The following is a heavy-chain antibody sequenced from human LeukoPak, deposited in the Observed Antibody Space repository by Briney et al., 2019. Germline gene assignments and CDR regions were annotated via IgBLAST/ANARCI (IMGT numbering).Heavy chain of an antibody. J-gene: IGHJ4*02. D-gene: IGHD3-10*01. V-gene: IGHV3-30-3*01. CDR1: GFTFSSYA. CDR3: ARDDPPLWFGEVGFDY. Sequence: PGRSLRLSCAASGFTFSSYAMHWVRQAPGKGLEWVAVISYDGSNKYYADSVKGRFTISRDNSKNTLYLQMNSLRAEDTAVYYCARDDPPLWFGEVGFDYWGQGTLVTVSS. CDR2: ISYDGSNK.